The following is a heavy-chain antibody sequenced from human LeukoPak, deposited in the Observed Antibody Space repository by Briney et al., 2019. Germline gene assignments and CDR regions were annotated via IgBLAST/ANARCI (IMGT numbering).Heavy chain of an antibody. V-gene: IGHV3-21*01. CDR2: ISSSSSYI. J-gene: IGHJ5*02. CDR1: GFTFSSYS. CDR3: ASLYSSGWSNWFDP. D-gene: IGHD6-19*01. Sequence: PGGSLRLSCAASGFTFSSYSMNWVRQAPGKGLEWGSSISSSSSYIYYADSVKGRFTISRDNAKNSLYLQMNSLRAEDTAVYYCASLYSSGWSNWFDPCGQGTLVTVSS.